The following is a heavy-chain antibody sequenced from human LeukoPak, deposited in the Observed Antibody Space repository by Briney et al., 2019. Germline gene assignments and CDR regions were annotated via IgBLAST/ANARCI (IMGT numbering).Heavy chain of an antibody. CDR3: ARGASGNYHYFDY. J-gene: IGHJ4*02. D-gene: IGHD1-26*01. Sequence: GGSLRLSCAASGFTFSSYAMHWVRQAPGKGLEWVAVISYDGSNKYYADSVKGRFTISRDNSKNTLYLQMNSLRAEDTAVYYCARGASGNYHYFDYWGQGTLVTVSS. V-gene: IGHV3-30-3*01. CDR1: GFTFSSYA. CDR2: ISYDGSNK.